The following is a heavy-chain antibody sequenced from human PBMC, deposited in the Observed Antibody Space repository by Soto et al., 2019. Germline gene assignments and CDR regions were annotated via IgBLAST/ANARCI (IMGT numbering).Heavy chain of an antibody. CDR1: GFTFSSYA. CDR2: ISWNSGSI. V-gene: IGHV3-23*01. Sequence: GGSLRLSCAASGFTFSSYAMHWVRQAPGKGLKWVSGISWNSGSIGYADSVKGRFTISRDNSKNTLNLQMDSLRAEDTAVYYCAKKSTDSSGYSDYWGQGTVVTVSS. D-gene: IGHD2-2*01. CDR3: AKKSTDSSGYSDY. J-gene: IGHJ4*02.